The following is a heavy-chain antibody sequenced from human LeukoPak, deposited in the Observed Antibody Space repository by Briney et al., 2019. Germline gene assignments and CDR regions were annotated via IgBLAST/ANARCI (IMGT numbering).Heavy chain of an antibody. V-gene: IGHV3-30*18. Sequence: GGSLRLSCAASGFTFSSYGMHWVRQAPGKGLEWVAVISYDGSNKYYADSVKGRFTISRDNSKNTLYLQMNSLRAEDTAVYYCAKDFARSFGELFGYEDYWGQGTLVTVSS. J-gene: IGHJ4*02. CDR3: AKDFARSFGELFGYEDY. CDR1: GFTFSSYG. D-gene: IGHD3-10*01. CDR2: ISYDGSNK.